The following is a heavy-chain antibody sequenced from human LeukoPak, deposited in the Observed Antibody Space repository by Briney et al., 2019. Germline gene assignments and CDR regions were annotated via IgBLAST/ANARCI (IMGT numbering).Heavy chain of an antibody. J-gene: IGHJ3*02. V-gene: IGHV5-51*01. CDR2: IYPADSDT. Sequence: GESLKISCKGYGYSFSSYWIGWVRQMPGKGLEWMGIIYPADSDTKYSPSFQGQVTISADKSISTAYLQWSSLKASDTAMYYCARQVSAASDIWGQGTMVIVSS. CDR3: ARQVSAASDI. D-gene: IGHD2-2*01. CDR1: GYSFSSYW.